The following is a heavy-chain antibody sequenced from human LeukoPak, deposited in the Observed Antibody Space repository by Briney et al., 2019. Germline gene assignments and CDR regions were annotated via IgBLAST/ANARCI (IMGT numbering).Heavy chain of an antibody. CDR3: ARVVDTAHFDY. Sequence: PSETLSLTCTVSGGSISSGSYYWSWIRQPAGKGLEWIGRIYTSGSTNYNPSLKSRVTISVDTSKNQFSLKLSSVTAADTALYYCARVVDTAHFDYWGQGTLVTVSS. CDR2: IYTSGST. J-gene: IGHJ4*02. D-gene: IGHD5-18*01. V-gene: IGHV4-61*02. CDR1: GGSISSGSYY.